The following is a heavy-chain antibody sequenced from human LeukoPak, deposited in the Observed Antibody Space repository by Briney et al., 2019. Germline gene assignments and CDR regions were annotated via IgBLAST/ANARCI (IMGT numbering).Heavy chain of an antibody. CDR1: GGSISSYY. D-gene: IGHD5-18*01. CDR3: ARSGYSLWALRYFDL. J-gene: IGHJ2*01. CDR2: IYYSGST. V-gene: IGHV4-59*01. Sequence: SETLSLTCTVSGGSISSYYWSWIRQPPGKGLEWIGYIYYSGSTNYNPSLKSRVTISVDTSKNQFSLKLSSVTAADTAVYYCARSGYSLWALRYFDLWGRGTLVTVSS.